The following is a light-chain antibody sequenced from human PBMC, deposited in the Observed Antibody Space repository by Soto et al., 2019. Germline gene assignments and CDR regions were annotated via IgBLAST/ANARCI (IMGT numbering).Light chain of an antibody. J-gene: IGKJ5*01. CDR2: AAS. CDR1: QYIGTY. CDR3: QESLSPPIT. Sequence: DIQMTQSPSTLPASVGDRVTITCRASQYIGTYLNWYLQRPGQAPRLLVYAASSLRSGVPSRFSGSGSGTDFTLTISSLQPEDSATYYCQESLSPPITFGQGTRLEIK. V-gene: IGKV1-39*01.